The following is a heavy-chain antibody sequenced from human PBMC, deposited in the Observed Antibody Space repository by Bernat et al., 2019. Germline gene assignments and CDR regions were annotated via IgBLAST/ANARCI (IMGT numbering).Heavy chain of an antibody. CDR3: AKSGSGRYYYYGMNV. Sequence: EGQLVESGGGLVQPGGSLRLSCAASGFIFSSHAMNWVRQAPGKGLEWVSGISGSGGSTYYADSVMGRLTISRDNSKNTLYLQMNSLRGEDTAVYYCAKSGSGRYYYYGMNVWGQGTTVTVSS. J-gene: IGHJ6*02. CDR2: ISGSGGST. V-gene: IGHV3-23*04. D-gene: IGHD3-10*01. CDR1: GFIFSSHA.